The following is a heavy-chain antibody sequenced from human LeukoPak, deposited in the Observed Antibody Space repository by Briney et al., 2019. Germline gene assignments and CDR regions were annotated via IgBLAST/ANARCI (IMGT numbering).Heavy chain of an antibody. D-gene: IGHD3-22*01. Sequence: SQTLSLTCTVSGGSISSGDYYWSWICQPPGKGLEWIGYIYYSGSTYYNPSLKSRVTISVDTSKNQFSLKLSSVTAADTAVYYCARADSSGYSYYFDYWGQGTLVTVSS. J-gene: IGHJ4*02. CDR3: ARADSSGYSYYFDY. V-gene: IGHV4-30-4*08. CDR1: GGSISSGDYY. CDR2: IYYSGST.